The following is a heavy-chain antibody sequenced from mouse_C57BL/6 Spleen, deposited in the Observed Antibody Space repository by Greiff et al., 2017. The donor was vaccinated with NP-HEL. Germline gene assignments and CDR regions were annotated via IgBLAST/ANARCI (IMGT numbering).Heavy chain of an antibody. J-gene: IGHJ4*01. Sequence: QVQLQQPGAELVKPGASVKLSCKASGYTFTSYWMHWVKQRPGQGLEWIGMIHPNSGSTNYNEKFKSKATLTVDKSSSTAYMQLSSLTSEDSAVYYCAIYYGSSLYAMDYWGQGTSVTVSS. D-gene: IGHD1-1*01. CDR1: GYTFTSYW. CDR2: IHPNSGST. V-gene: IGHV1-64*01. CDR3: AIYYGSSLYAMDY.